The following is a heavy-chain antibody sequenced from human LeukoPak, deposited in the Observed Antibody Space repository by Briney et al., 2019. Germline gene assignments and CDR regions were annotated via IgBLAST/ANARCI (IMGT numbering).Heavy chain of an antibody. Sequence: SETLSLTCAVYGGSFSGYYWSWIRQPPGKGLEWIGEINHSGSTNYNPSLKSRVTISVDTSKNQFSLKLSSVTAADTAVYYCARGRLSFGYCSGGSCYPVPHFDYWGQGTLVTVSS. CDR2: INHSGST. J-gene: IGHJ4*02. V-gene: IGHV4-34*01. D-gene: IGHD2-15*01. CDR1: GGSFSGYY. CDR3: ARGRLSFGYCSGGSCYPVPHFDY.